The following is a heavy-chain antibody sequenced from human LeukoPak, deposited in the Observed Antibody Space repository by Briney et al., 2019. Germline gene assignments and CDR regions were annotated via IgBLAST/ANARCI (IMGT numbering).Heavy chain of an antibody. Sequence: GGSLRLSCAASGFTFSSYWMSWVRQAPGKGLEGVANIKQDGSEKYYVDSVKGRFTISRDNAKNSLYLQMNSLRAEDTAVYYCARLSVYDFWSGYYYYFDYWGQGTLVTVSS. CDR2: IKQDGSEK. CDR3: ARLSVYDFWSGYYYYFDY. V-gene: IGHV3-7*01. D-gene: IGHD3-3*01. CDR1: GFTFSSYW. J-gene: IGHJ4*02.